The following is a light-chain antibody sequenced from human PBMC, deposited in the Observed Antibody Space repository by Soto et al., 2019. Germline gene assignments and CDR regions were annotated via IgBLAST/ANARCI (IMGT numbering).Light chain of an antibody. CDR3: AAWDASLNGVI. CDR2: SNN. Sequence: QSVLTQPPSASGTPGQRVTISCSGSSSNIGTYTVNWYQQVPGTAPKLLIYSNNQRPSGVPDRFSGSKSGTSASLAISGLQAEDEADYYCAAWDASLNGVIFGGGTKLTV. CDR1: SSNIGTYT. J-gene: IGLJ2*01. V-gene: IGLV1-44*01.